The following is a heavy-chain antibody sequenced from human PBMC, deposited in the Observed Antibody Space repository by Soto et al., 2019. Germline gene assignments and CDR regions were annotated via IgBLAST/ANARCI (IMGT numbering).Heavy chain of an antibody. CDR2: ISAYSGNT. J-gene: IGHJ4*02. D-gene: IGHD1-1*01. Sequence: QVQLVQSGAEVKKPGASVKVSCKTSGFTFTNYYINWVRQAPGQGLEVMGWISAYSGNTNYAQNLQGRVTMTTDTSASTAYLELRSLRFDDTAVYFCARGDTYYVNWYFDYWGQGTLVTVSS. CDR1: GFTFTNYY. V-gene: IGHV1-18*01. CDR3: ARGDTYYVNWYFDY.